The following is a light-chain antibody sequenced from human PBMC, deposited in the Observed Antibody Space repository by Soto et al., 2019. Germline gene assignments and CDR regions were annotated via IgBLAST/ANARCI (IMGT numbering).Light chain of an antibody. Sequence: ENVLTQSPGTLSLSPGERATLSCRASQSVSSSYVAWYQQKPGQAPRLLIYGASSRATGIPDRFSGSGSGTGFTLTISRLEPEDFAVYYCQQYGSSPRTFGQGTKVEIK. V-gene: IGKV3-20*01. J-gene: IGKJ1*01. CDR1: QSVSSSY. CDR3: QQYGSSPRT. CDR2: GAS.